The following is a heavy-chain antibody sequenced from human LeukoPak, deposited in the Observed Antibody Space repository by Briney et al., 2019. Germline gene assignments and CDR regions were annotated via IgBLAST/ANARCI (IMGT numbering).Heavy chain of an antibody. CDR1: GFTFSRHS. J-gene: IGHJ4*02. Sequence: PGGTLRLSCAASGFTFSRHSMNCVPQAPGKGLECVSAITNSSCYIYYADSAKGRFTISRDNAKSSLYLQMNSPRAEDTAVYYWARERSDRLAVDGTSPFDYWGQGTLVTVSS. CDR3: ARERSDRLAVDGTSPFDY. V-gene: IGHV3-21*01. CDR2: ITNSSCYI. D-gene: IGHD6-19*01.